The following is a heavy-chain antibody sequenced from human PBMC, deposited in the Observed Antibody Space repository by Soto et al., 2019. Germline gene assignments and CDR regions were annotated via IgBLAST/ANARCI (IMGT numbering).Heavy chain of an antibody. J-gene: IGHJ3*02. CDR3: GTHDSRAPRGDAFDI. Sequence: QVQLVQSGAEVTKPGAAVKVSCKASGYTFTSYYMHWVRQAPGQGLELMGIINPSGGSTSYGQKFQGRVTRTRDTSTSTVYMELSSLRAEDTAVYYCGTHDSRAPRGDAFDIWGQVTMVTVSS. CDR1: GYTFTSYY. D-gene: IGHD3-22*01. CDR2: INPSGGST. V-gene: IGHV1-46*01.